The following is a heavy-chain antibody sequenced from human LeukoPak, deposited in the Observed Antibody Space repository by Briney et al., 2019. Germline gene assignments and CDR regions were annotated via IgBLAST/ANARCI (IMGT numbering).Heavy chain of an antibody. Sequence: GGSLRLSCAASGFTFSSYGMHWVRQAPGKGLEWVAFIRYDGSNKYYADSVKGRFTISRDNSKNTLYLQMNSLRAEDTAVYYCAKSAVYSSSWYGFDPWGQGTLVTVSS. CDR3: AKSAVYSSSWYGFDP. CDR1: GFTFSSYG. V-gene: IGHV3-30*02. D-gene: IGHD6-13*01. CDR2: IRYDGSNK. J-gene: IGHJ5*02.